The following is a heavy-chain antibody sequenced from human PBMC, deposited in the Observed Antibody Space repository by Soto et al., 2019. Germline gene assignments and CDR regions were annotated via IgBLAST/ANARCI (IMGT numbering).Heavy chain of an antibody. V-gene: IGHV1-69*12. CDR3: ARARYYYDSSGYLDDDY. Sequence: QVQLVQSGAEVKKPGSSVKVSCKASGGTFSSYAISWVRQAPGQGLEWMGGIIPILGTANYAQKFQGRVTITANESTSTAYMELSSLRSEDTAVYYCARARYYYDSSGYLDDDYWGQGTLVTVSS. D-gene: IGHD3-22*01. CDR2: IIPILGTA. J-gene: IGHJ4*02. CDR1: GGTFSSYA.